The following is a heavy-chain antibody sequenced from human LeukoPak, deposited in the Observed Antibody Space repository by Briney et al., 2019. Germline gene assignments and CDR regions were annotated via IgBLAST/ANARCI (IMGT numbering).Heavy chain of an antibody. CDR1: GGTFSSYT. V-gene: IGHV1-69*02. Sequence: SSVKVSCKASGGTFSSYTISWVRQAPGQGLEWMGRIIPILGIANYAQEFQGRVTITADKSTSTAYMELSSLRSEDTAVYYCARAESGYLYFDYWGQGTLVTVSS. J-gene: IGHJ4*02. CDR3: ARAESGYLYFDY. D-gene: IGHD5-12*01. CDR2: IIPILGIA.